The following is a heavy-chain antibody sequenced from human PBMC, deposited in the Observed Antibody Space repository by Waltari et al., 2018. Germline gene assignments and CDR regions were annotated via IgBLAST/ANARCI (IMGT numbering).Heavy chain of an antibody. CDR3: ARDPTKGVYNWFDP. D-gene: IGHD3-10*01. J-gene: IGHJ5*02. CDR2: TYYDGTTH. V-gene: IGHV3-7*03. CDR1: GFTFSSYW. Sequence: EVQLVESGGGLVQPGGSLRLSCAASGFTFSSYWMSWVRQAPGKGLEWIGSTYYDGTTHYNSSLKGRATISVDPTKNQFSLEISSTTAADTAVYYCARDPTKGVYNWFDPWGQGILVIVSS.